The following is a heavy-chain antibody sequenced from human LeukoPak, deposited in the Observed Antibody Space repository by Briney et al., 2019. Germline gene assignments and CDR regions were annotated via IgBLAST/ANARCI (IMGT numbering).Heavy chain of an antibody. J-gene: IGHJ6*02. CDR3: ARDSAAAGPFYYYGMDV. CDR1: GFTFSSYD. V-gene: IGHV3-33*08. Sequence: GGSLRLSCAASGFTFSSYDMHWVRQAPGKGLEWVAVIWYDGSNKYYADSVKGRFTISRDNSKNTLYLQMNSLRAEDTAVYYYARDSAAAGPFYYYGMDVWGQGTTVTVSS. CDR2: IWYDGSNK. D-gene: IGHD6-13*01.